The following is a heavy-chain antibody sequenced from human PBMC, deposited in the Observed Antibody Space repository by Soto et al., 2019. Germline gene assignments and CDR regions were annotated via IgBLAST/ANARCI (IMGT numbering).Heavy chain of an antibody. V-gene: IGHV4-61*01. CDR3: ARVTDGQIGIFDY. CDR2: IYYSGST. D-gene: IGHD3-3*02. J-gene: IGHJ4*02. Sequence: SETLSLSCTVSGGSVSSGSYYWSWIRQPPGKGLEWIGYIYYSGSTNYNPSLKSRVTISVDTSKNQFSLKLSSVTAADTAVYYCARVTDGQIGIFDYWGQGTLVTVSS. CDR1: GGSVSSGSYY.